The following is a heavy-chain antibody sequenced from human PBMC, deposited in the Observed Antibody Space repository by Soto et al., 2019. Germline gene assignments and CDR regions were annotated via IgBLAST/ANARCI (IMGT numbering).Heavy chain of an antibody. CDR1: GYTFTDYG. CDR2: ITAYNGNT. D-gene: IGHD2-2*01. J-gene: IGHJ4*02. V-gene: IGHV1-18*01. CDR3: VRERCSSTSCYGVVY. Sequence: GASVKVSCKSSGYTFTDYGISWVRQAPGRGLEWMGWITAYNGNTNYAQKFQGRVTMTTDTSTSTVYMDLRSLTSDDSAVYYCVRERCSSTSCYGVVYWGRGTLVTVSS.